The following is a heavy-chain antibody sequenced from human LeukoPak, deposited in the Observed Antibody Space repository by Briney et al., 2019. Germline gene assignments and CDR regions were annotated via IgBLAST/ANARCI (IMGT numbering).Heavy chain of an antibody. Sequence: PSETLSLTCAVYGGSFSGYYWSWIRQPPGMGLEGIGEINHSGSTTYNPSLKSRVTISVDTSKNQSSLKLSSVTAADTAVYYCARRGGGDVDIWGQGTMVTVPS. CDR2: INHSGST. J-gene: IGHJ3*02. D-gene: IGHD3-16*01. CDR1: GGSFSGYY. CDR3: ARRGGGDVDI. V-gene: IGHV4-34*01.